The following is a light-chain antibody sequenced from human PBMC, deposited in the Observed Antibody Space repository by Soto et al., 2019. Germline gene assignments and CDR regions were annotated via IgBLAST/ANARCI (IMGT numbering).Light chain of an antibody. Sequence: DIQMNQSPSSLSASVGDRVTITCRASQDIGNYLAWFQQKPGKDPESLIFDASSLQSGVPSRFSRSGSGTDFTLTISSLQPEDFATYHCQHYKTYPVTFGQGTRLEIK. CDR3: QHYKTYPVT. V-gene: IGKV1-16*01. CDR2: DAS. J-gene: IGKJ5*01. CDR1: QDIGNY.